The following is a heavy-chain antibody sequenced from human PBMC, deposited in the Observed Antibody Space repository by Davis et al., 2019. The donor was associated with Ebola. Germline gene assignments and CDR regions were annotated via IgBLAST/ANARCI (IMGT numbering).Heavy chain of an antibody. CDR1: GFIFRGYV. CDR3: AKDTANIWFDI. D-gene: IGHD2-21*02. Sequence: PGGSLRLSCAAPGFIFRGYVMSWVRQAPGKGLEWVSTLCTSADTYYADSVKGRFTISRDNSKNTLYLQMNGLRVEDTAIYYCAKDTANIWFDIWGQGTMVTVSS. V-gene: IGHV3-23*01. CDR2: LCTSADT. J-gene: IGHJ3*02.